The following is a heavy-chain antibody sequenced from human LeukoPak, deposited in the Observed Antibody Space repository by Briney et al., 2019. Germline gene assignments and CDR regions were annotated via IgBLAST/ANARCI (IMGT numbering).Heavy chain of an antibody. CDR3: ARSGYDSSGSRAFDI. CDR1: GYTFTSYY. Sequence: ASVKVSCKASGYTFTSYYMHGVRQAPGQGLEWMGRINTTSGSTSYAQKFQGRVTMTRDTSTSTVYMELSSLRSEDTAVYYCARSGYDSSGSRAFDIWGQGTMVTVSS. CDR2: INTTSGST. J-gene: IGHJ3*02. D-gene: IGHD3-22*01. V-gene: IGHV1-46*01.